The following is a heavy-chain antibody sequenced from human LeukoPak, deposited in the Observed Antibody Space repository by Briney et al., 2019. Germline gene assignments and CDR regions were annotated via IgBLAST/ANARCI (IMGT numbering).Heavy chain of an antibody. V-gene: IGHV1-69*06. D-gene: IGHD5-18*01. J-gene: IGHJ4*02. CDR1: GGTFSSYT. CDR2: IIPIFGTA. Sequence: GASVKVSCKASGGTFSSYTISWVRQAPGQGLEWMGGIIPIFGTANYAQTFQGRVTIAADKSTSTAYMELSSLRSEDTAVYYCAGTTPGYSYGLGYWGQGTLVTVSS. CDR3: AGTTPGYSYGLGY.